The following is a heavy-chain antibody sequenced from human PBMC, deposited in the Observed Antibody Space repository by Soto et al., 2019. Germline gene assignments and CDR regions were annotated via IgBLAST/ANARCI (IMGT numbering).Heavy chain of an antibody. V-gene: IGHV1-2*02. CDR1: GHTFTGYY. CDR2: IHPNSGAT. Sequence: QVQLVQSAAEVKKPGASVKIACKTSGHTFTGYYIHRVRQAPGPGRAWMGWIHPNSGATLYARKFLGRVTVTRDTSISTAYREMSRVRSDDTAVSYCARGPFSYDSSGYYVYWGEVTLVTVAS. J-gene: IGHJ1*01. D-gene: IGHD3-22*01. CDR3: ARGPFSYDSSGYYVY.